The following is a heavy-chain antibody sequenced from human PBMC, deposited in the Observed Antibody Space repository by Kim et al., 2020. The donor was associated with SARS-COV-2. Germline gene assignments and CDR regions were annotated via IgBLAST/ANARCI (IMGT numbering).Heavy chain of an antibody. CDR3: ARDLSLYSSGLDY. D-gene: IGHD6-19*01. J-gene: IGHJ4*02. Sequence: YDDSVKGRLTIARDNSKNTLYLQMNGLGAEDTAVCYCARDLSLYSSGLDYWGQGTLVTVSS. V-gene: IGHV3-33*01.